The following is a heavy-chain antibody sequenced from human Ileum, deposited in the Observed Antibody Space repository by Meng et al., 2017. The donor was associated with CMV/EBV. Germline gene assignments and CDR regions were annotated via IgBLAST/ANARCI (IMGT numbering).Heavy chain of an antibody. Sequence: GGSLRLSCAASGVTFNNAWMSWVRQAPGKGLEWVGRIKSKTVGGTTDYPAPVKGRFTVSRDDSQSTVFLQMTSLKTEDTAVYYCTTGVFCGGSICSFDIWGKGTMVTVSS. D-gene: IGHD2-15*01. V-gene: IGHV3-15*01. CDR1: GVTFNNAW. CDR3: TTGVFCGGSICSFDI. J-gene: IGHJ3*02. CDR2: IKSKTVGGTT.